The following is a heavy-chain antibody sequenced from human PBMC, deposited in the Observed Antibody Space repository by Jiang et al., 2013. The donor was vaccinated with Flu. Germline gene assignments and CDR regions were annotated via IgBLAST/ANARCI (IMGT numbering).Heavy chain of an antibody. V-gene: IGHV3-30-3*01. CDR2: ISDDGNTQ. J-gene: IGHJ3*02. Sequence: GVVQPGRSLRLSCAASGFTFNKYVMHWVRQAPGKGLEWVEGISDDGNTQYYADSVKGRFTISRDNSKNTLYLQMNSLRVEDTAVYFCAREPQADEENAFDIWGQGTMVTVSS. CDR3: AREPQADEENAFDI. CDR1: GFTFNKYV.